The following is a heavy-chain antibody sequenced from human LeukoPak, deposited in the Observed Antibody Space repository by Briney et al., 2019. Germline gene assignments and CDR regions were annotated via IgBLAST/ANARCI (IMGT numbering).Heavy chain of an antibody. J-gene: IGHJ4*02. Sequence: PGESLNISCKGSGYSFTSYWCAGVRQMLGKGLEWIGIIYPDDSASRYSPSFQGHVTSSADKCLNTSFLQWSGVEASAPAMISGGRRGKVSPAASSRWELHYWGQGTLVTVSS. CDR2: IYPDDSAS. D-gene: IGHD4-23*01. V-gene: IGHV5-51*01. CDR3: GRRGKVSPAASSRWELHY. CDR1: GYSFTSYW.